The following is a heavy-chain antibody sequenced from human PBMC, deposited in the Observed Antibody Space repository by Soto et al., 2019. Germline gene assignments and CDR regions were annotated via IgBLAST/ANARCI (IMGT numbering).Heavy chain of an antibody. J-gene: IGHJ6*02. CDR1: GGTFSSYA. CDR3: ARDSAGYYDSSGYPIYYYYGMDV. CDR2: IIPIFGTA. D-gene: IGHD3-22*01. V-gene: IGHV1-69*13. Sequence: SVKVSCKASGGTFSSYAISWVRQAPGQGLEWMGGIIPIFGTANYAQKFQGRVTITADESTSTAYMELSSLRSEDTAVYYCARDSAGYYDSSGYPIYYYYGMDVWGQGTTVTVSS.